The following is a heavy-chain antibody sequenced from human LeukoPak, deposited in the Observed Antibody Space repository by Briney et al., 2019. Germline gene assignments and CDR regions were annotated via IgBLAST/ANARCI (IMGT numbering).Heavy chain of an antibody. V-gene: IGHV1-2*02. CDR3: ARGTISREIFSGSCLPGH. J-gene: IGHJ4*02. CDR2: INPNSGGT. D-gene: IGHD1-26*01. CDR1: VYTLTGYS. Sequence: SVKPSCKASVYTLTGYSMHWVPQAPGQWLEWMGWINPNSGGTNYGQKCQGRVTMTRGASISTAYMELSRLRSDDTAVYYCARGTISREIFSGSCLPGHWGQGTLVTVSS.